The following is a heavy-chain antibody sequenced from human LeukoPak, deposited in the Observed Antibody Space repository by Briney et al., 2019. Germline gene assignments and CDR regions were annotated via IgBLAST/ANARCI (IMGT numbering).Heavy chain of an antibody. J-gene: IGHJ4*02. CDR2: IYYSGST. V-gene: IGHV4-39*07. CDR1: GGSISSSSYY. D-gene: IGHD1-7*01. CDR3: ARAHRSLELTYYFDY. Sequence: SSETLSLACTVSGGSISSSSYYWGWIRQPPGQGLEYIGSIYYSGSTYYNPSLKSRVTMAVDTSKNQFSLKLSSVTAADTAVYYCARAHRSLELTYYFDYWGQGTLVTVSS.